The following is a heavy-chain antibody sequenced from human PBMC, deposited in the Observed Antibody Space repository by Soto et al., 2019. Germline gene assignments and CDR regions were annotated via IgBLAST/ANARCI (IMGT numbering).Heavy chain of an antibody. CDR2: INHSGST. CDR1: GGSFSGYY. J-gene: IGHJ6*03. Sequence: SETLSLTCAVYGGSFSGYYWSWIRQPPGKGLEWIGEINHSGSTNYNPSLKTRVTISVDTSKNQFSLKLTSVTAADTSVCFCARVLGYCSGGSCYHYYHYMDVWGRGTTVTVSS. CDR3: ARVLGYCSGGSCYHYYHYMDV. V-gene: IGHV4-34*01. D-gene: IGHD2-15*01.